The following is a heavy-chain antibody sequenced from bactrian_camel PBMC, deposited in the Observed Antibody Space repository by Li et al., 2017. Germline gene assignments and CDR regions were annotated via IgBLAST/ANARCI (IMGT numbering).Heavy chain of an antibody. CDR1: GYTYNRYC. V-gene: IGHV3S9*01. CDR3: ARADLFY. D-gene: IGHD5*01. Sequence: QVQLVESGGGSVQSGGSLNVSCVASGYTYNRYCMGWFRQVSGKDRELVSSLFANGGTYYHDSVKGRFTFAQDNTENAVSLQMNNLKPEDTAMYFCARADLFYWGQGTQVTVS. J-gene: IGHJ4*01. CDR2: LFANGGT.